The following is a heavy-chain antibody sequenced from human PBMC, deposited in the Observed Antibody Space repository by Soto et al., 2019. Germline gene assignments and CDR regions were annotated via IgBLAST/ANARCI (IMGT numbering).Heavy chain of an antibody. J-gene: IGHJ3*02. CDR3: ARTPRNSGLDAFDI. Sequence: SETLSLTCTVSGGYISSYYWSWIRQQPGKGLELIGYMYYSGSAKYNPSLKSRVTISVDTSKNQFSLKLSSVTAADTAVYYCARTPRNSGLDAFDIWGQGTMVTVSS. CDR1: GGYISSYY. D-gene: IGHD6-19*01. V-gene: IGHV4-59*08. CDR2: MYYSGSA.